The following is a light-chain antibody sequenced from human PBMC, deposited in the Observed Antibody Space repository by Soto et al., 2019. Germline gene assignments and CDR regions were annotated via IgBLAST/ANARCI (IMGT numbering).Light chain of an antibody. CDR2: KGC. J-gene: IGKJ1*01. CDR3: QQYNSYWT. Sequence: DIQMTQSPSAMSASVGSRDTIPCQARQSLSSCLAWCHQTPGKAPKLLVPKGCSLQSGVPSRFSGSGSGTEFTLTLSSLQPDDFATYYCQQYNSYWTFGQGTKVDIK. V-gene: IGKV1-5*03. CDR1: QSLSSC.